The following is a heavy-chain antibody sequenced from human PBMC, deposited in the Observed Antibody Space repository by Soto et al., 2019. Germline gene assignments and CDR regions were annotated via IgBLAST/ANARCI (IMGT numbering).Heavy chain of an antibody. CDR3: ERGGATIVIVPAIIDY. CDR2: INPNSGGT. CDR1: GYTFTGYY. Sequence: QVQLVQSGAEVKKPGASVKVSCKASGYTFTGYYMHWVRQAPGQGLEWMGWINPNSGGTNYAQKFQGRVTMTRDTSISTAYMELSRLRSDDTAVYYCERGGATIVIVPAIIDYWGQGTLVTVSS. D-gene: IGHD2-2*01. J-gene: IGHJ4*02. V-gene: IGHV1-2*02.